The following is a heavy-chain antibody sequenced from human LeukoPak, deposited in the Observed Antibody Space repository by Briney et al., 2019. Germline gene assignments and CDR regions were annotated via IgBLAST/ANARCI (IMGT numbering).Heavy chain of an antibody. CDR3: ARAYSSGWYYFDY. Sequence: PSETLSLTCTVSGDSLSNFYWGWVRQPPGKGLEWVGSIFYSGTTNYNPSLKSRVTISLDTSKIQFSLRLSSVTAADTAVYYCARAYSSGWYYFDYWGQGTLVTVSS. CDR2: IFYSGTT. J-gene: IGHJ4*02. CDR1: GDSLSNFY. V-gene: IGHV4-59*01. D-gene: IGHD6-19*01.